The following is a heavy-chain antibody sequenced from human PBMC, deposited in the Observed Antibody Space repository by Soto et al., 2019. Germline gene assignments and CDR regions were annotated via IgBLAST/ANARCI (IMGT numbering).Heavy chain of an antibody. CDR2: IYYSGST. D-gene: IGHD3-3*01. V-gene: IGHV4-59*01. J-gene: IGHJ6*03. CDR3: ARGYYYDFWSGYAHYYFYMDV. CDR1: GGSISSYY. Sequence: SETLSLTCTVSGGSISSYYWSWIRQPPGKGLEWIGYIYYSGSTNYNPSLKSRVTISVDTSKNQFSLKLSSVTAADTAVYYCARGYYYDFWSGYAHYYFYMDVWGKGITVTVS.